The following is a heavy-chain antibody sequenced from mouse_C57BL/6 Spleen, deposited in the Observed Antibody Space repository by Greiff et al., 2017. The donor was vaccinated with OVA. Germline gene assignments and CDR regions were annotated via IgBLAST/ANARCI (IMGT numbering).Heavy chain of an antibody. J-gene: IGHJ1*03. Sequence: EVMLVESGGDLVKPGGSLKLSCAASGFTFSSYGMSWVRQTPDKRLEWVATISSGGSYTYYPDSVKGRFTISRDNAKNTLYLQMSSLKSEDTAMYYCARGDDGYWYFDFWGTGTTVTVSS. D-gene: IGHD2-3*01. CDR2: ISSGGSYT. CDR1: GFTFSSYG. V-gene: IGHV5-6*02. CDR3: ARGDDGYWYFDF.